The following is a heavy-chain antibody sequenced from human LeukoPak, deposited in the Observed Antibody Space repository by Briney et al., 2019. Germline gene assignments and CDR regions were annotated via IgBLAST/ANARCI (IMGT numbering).Heavy chain of an antibody. V-gene: IGHV3-9*01. CDR3: ARGTVTTANFDY. J-gene: IGHJ4*02. CDR2: ISWNSGSI. D-gene: IGHD4-17*01. CDR1: GFTFDDYA. Sequence: GRSLRLSCAASGFTFDDYAMHWVRQAPGKGLEWVSGISWNSGSIGYADSVKGRFTISRDNAKNSLYLQMNSLRAEDTAVYYCARGTVTTANFDYWGQGTLVTVSS.